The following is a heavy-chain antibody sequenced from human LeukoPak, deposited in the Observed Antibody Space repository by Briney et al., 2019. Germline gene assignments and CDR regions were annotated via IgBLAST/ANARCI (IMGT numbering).Heavy chain of an antibody. CDR2: ISAYNGNT. CDR3: AREQDISGYQPTTY. D-gene: IGHD3-22*01. V-gene: IGHV1-18*01. CDR1: GYTFTSYG. Sequence: ASVKVSCKASGYTFTSYGISWVRQAPGQGLEWMGWISAYNGNTNYAQKLQGRVTMTTDTSTSTAYMELRSLRSDDTAVYYCAREQDISGYQPTTYWGQGTLVTVSS. J-gene: IGHJ4*02.